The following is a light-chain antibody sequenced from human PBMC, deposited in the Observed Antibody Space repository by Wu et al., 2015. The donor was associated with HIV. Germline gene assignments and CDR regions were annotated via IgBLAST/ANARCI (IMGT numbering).Light chain of an antibody. CDR3: QKYNTAPWT. J-gene: IGKJ1*01. CDR1: QDISNY. CDR2: SAS. Sequence: DIQMTQSPSSLSASVGDRISITCRASQDISNYLAWFQQKPGKVPRLLIYSASTLQSGVPSRFSGSGSGTDFTLTISSLQPEDVATYYCQKYNTAPWTFGQGTKGEMK. V-gene: IGKV1-27*01.